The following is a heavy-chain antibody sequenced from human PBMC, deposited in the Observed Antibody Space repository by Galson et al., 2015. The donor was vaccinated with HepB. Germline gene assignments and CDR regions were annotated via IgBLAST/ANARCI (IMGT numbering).Heavy chain of an antibody. D-gene: IGHD3-22*01. V-gene: IGHV3-15*01. J-gene: IGHJ4*02. CDR2: IKSKTDGGTT. Sequence: SLRLSCAASGFTFSNAWMSWVRQAPGKGLEWVGRIKSKTDGGTTDYAAPVKGRFTISRDDSKNTLYLQMNSLKTEDTAVYYCTTGFDYYDSSWYFDYWGQGTLVTVSS. CDR1: GFTFSNAW. CDR3: TTGFDYYDSSWYFDY.